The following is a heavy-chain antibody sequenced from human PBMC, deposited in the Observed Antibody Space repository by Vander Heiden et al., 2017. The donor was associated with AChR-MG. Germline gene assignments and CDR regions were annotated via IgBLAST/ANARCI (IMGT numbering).Heavy chain of an antibody. CDR2: IRSKANSYAT. Sequence: EVQLVESGGGLVQPGGSLKLSCAAPELTFSDSAMHWVRQASGKGLEWVGHIRSKANSYATVYVASVKGRFTISRDDSRNTAYLQMNSLKTEDTAVYYCTFHRGDGYKSDAFDIWGQGTMVTVSS. CDR1: ELTFSDSA. V-gene: IGHV3-73*01. D-gene: IGHD3-10*01. CDR3: TFHRGDGYKSDAFDI. J-gene: IGHJ3*02.